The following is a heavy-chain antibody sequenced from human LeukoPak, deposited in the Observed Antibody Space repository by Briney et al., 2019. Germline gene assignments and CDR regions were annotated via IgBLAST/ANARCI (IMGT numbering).Heavy chain of an antibody. CDR3: AREVDYYDTSDYFPLGY. Sequence: ASVKVSCKASGYTFTGYYVHWVRQAPGQGLEWMGWINPNNGGTNYAQKFQGRVTVTRDTSISTAYMELSRLRSDDTAVYYCAREVDYYDTSDYFPLGYWGQGTLVTVSS. J-gene: IGHJ4*02. CDR2: INPNNGGT. V-gene: IGHV1-2*02. D-gene: IGHD3-22*01. CDR1: GYTFTGYY.